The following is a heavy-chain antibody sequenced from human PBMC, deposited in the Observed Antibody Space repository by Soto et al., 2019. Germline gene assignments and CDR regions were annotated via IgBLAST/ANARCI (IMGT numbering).Heavy chain of an antibody. CDR3: ARGEINYVWYFDL. CDR2: IYNSGSS. Sequence: QVQLQESGPGLVKPSETLSLTCTVSGGSISSYYWSWIRQPPGKGLEWIGYIYNSGSSTYNPSLKSRVTISVDTSMTQFSLQLSSVTAADTAVYYCARGEINYVWYFDLWGRGTLVTVSS. CDR1: GGSISSYY. J-gene: IGHJ2*01. D-gene: IGHD1-7*01. V-gene: IGHV4-59*01.